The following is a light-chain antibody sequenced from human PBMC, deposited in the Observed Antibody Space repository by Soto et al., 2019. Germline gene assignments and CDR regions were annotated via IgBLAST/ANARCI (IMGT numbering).Light chain of an antibody. CDR3: QQYNSWPPALT. CDR1: QSVSNN. J-gene: IGKJ4*01. Sequence: EIVMTQSPATLSVSPGERATFSCRASQSVSNNLAWYQQKPGQAPRLLIYGASTRATGIPARFSGSGSGTEFTLTITSLQSEDFAVYYGQQYNSWPPALTFGGGTKVEI. CDR2: GAS. V-gene: IGKV3-15*01.